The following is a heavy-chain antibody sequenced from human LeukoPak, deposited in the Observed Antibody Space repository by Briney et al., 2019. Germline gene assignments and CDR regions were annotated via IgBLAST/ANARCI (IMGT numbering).Heavy chain of an antibody. CDR2: IYYSGST. CDR1: GGSISSSSYY. J-gene: IGHJ5*02. Sequence: SSETLSLTCTVSGGSISSSSYYWGWIRQPPGKGLEWIGSIYYSGSTYYNPSLKSRVTISVDTSKNQFSLKLSSVTAADTAVHYCARQVRDYYDSSETNWFDPWGQGTLVTVSS. D-gene: IGHD3-22*01. CDR3: ARQVRDYYDSSETNWFDP. V-gene: IGHV4-39*01.